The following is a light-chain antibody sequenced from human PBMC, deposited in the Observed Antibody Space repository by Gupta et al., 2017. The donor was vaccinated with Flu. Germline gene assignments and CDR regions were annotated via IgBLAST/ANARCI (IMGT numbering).Light chain of an antibody. CDR1: QSVSRNY. Sequence: PGTLSLSPRERATLSCRASQSVSRNYLAWYQQKPGQPPRLLIYGASTRATGIPDRFSGSGSGTDFTLTITRLEPEDFAVYYCQQSGSAVSFGGGTRVQIK. J-gene: IGKJ4*01. V-gene: IGKV3-20*01. CDR3: QQSGSAVS. CDR2: GAS.